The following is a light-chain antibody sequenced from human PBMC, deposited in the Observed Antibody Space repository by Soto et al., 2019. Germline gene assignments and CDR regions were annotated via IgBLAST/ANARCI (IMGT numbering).Light chain of an antibody. Sequence: EIVLTQSPGTLSLSPGERATLSCRASQSVSSSYLAWYQQKPGQAPRLLIYGASSRATGIPDRFSGSGSGTDFTLTISRLEPEDFAVYYCQQYGSSPTFGPGTKVDTK. J-gene: IGKJ3*01. CDR1: QSVSSSY. CDR2: GAS. V-gene: IGKV3-20*01. CDR3: QQYGSSPT.